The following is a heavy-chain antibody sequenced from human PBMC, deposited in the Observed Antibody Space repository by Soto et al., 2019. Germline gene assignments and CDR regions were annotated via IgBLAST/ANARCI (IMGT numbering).Heavy chain of an antibody. CDR2: IIPILGIA. CDR1: GGTFSSYT. V-gene: IGHV1-69*02. J-gene: IGHJ5*02. D-gene: IGHD3-22*01. Sequence: QVQLVQSGAEVKKPGSSVKVSCKASGGTFSSYTISWVRQAPGQGLEWMGRIIPILGIANYAQKFQGRVTITADKSTSTAYMELSSLRSEDTAVYYCARGWKWLRGRWFDPWGQGTLVTVSS. CDR3: ARGWKWLRGRWFDP.